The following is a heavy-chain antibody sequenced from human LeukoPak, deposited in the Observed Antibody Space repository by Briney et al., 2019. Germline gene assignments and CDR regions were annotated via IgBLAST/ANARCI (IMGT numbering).Heavy chain of an antibody. CDR2: ISYDGSNK. Sequence: GGSRRLSCAASGFTFSSYAMHWVRQAPGKGLEWVAVISYDGSNKYYADSVKGRFTISRDNSKNTLYLQMNSLRAEDTAVYYCARVLWFGEPFDSWGQGTLVTVSS. CDR3: ARVLWFGEPFDS. V-gene: IGHV3-30*04. CDR1: GFTFSSYA. D-gene: IGHD3-10*01. J-gene: IGHJ4*02.